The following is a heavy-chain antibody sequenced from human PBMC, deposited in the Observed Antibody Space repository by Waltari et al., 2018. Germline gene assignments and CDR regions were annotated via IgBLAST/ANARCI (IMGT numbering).Heavy chain of an antibody. Sequence: QVQLQESGPGLVKPSETLSLTCTVSGGSISSHYWSWIRQPPGKGLEWIGYIYYSGSTNYNPSLKSRVTISVDTSKNQFSLKLSSVTAADTAVYYCARGGFGPVYPYYYGMDVWGQGTTVTVSS. CDR1: GGSISSHY. V-gene: IGHV4-59*11. CDR3: ARGGFGPVYPYYYGMDV. CDR2: IYYSGST. J-gene: IGHJ6*02. D-gene: IGHD3-10*01.